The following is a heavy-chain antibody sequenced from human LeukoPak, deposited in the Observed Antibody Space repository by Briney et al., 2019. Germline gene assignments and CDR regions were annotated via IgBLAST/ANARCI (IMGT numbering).Heavy chain of an antibody. CDR3: ARLGITIFGVAVEAFDI. J-gene: IGHJ3*02. CDR2: IYYSGST. Sequence: SETLSLTCTVSGGSISSYYWSWLRQPPGKGREGVGYIYYSGSTNYNPSLKSRVTISVDTSKNQFSLKLSSVTAADTAVYYCARLGITIFGVAVEAFDIWGQGTMVTVSS. V-gene: IGHV4-59*01. CDR1: GGSISSYY. D-gene: IGHD3-3*01.